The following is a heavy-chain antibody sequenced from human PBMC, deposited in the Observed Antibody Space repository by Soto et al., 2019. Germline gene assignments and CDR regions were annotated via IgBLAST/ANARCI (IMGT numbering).Heavy chain of an antibody. D-gene: IGHD4-17*01. Sequence: SETLSLTCTVSGGSIISGDYYWSWIRQPPGKGLEWIGYIYYSGSTNYNPSLKSRVTISVDTSKNQFSLKLSSVTAADTAVYYCARGHYDNYYYYGMDVWGQGTTVTVSS. V-gene: IGHV4-61*08. CDR2: IYYSGST. CDR1: GGSIISGDYY. CDR3: ARGHYDNYYYYGMDV. J-gene: IGHJ6*02.